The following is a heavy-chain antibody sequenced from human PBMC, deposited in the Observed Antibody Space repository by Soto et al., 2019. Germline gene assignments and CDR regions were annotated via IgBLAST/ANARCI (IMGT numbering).Heavy chain of an antibody. CDR1: GFTFSNFA. D-gene: IGHD3-10*02. J-gene: IGHJ6*02. CDR3: ETYFDVQTGLYYFGMDV. CDR2: MSFDGSNK. Sequence: QVQLVESGGRVVQPGGSLRLSCAASGFTFSNFAMHWDRQAPGKGLEWVAVMSFDGSNKFHADSVTGRFTISRDNSKNTLYLQMNSLKTDDTAVYFCETYFDVQTGLYYFGMDVWDQGTTVTVSS. V-gene: IGHV3-30-3*01.